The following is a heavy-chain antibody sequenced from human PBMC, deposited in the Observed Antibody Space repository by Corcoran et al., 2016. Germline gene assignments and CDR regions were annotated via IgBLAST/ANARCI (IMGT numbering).Heavy chain of an antibody. Sequence: QLQLQESGPGLVKPSETLSLTCTVSGGSISSSSYYWGWIRQPPGKGLEWIGSIYYSGSTNYNPSLKSRVTISVETSKNQFSLKLSSVTAADTAVYYCARCVHVLRYFDWLLDQTFDYWGQGTLVTVSS. CDR3: ARCVHVLRYFDWLLDQTFDY. D-gene: IGHD3-9*01. CDR2: IYYSGST. V-gene: IGHV4-39*07. J-gene: IGHJ4*02. CDR1: GGSISSSSYY.